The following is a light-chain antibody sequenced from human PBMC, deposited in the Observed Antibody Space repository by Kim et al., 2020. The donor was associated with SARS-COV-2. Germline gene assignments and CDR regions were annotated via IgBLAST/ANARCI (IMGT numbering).Light chain of an antibody. CDR3: NSRDNTADRLGV. J-gene: IGLJ3*02. Sequence: LGQTVRITCQGDSIRKYYGAWYQQRPGQAAVLLIYNKNTRPSGISDRFAASTSGNTASLTITGAQAEDEADYYCNSRDNTADRLGVFGGGTQLTVL. CDR1: SIRKYY. CDR2: NKN. V-gene: IGLV3-19*01.